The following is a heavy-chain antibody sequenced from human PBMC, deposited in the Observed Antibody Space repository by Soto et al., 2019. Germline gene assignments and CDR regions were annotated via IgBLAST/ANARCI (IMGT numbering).Heavy chain of an antibody. CDR1: GGTFSSYA. D-gene: IGHD3-10*01. CDR2: MNPNSGNT. Sequence: ASVKVSCKASGGTFSSYAISWVRQAPGQGLEWMGGMNPNSGNTGYAQNFRGRVTMTQNTAIGTAYMELSSLRSDDTATYYCTRAYGAETFDFWGQGTRVTVS. J-gene: IGHJ5*01. CDR3: TRAYGAETFDF. V-gene: IGHV1-8*02.